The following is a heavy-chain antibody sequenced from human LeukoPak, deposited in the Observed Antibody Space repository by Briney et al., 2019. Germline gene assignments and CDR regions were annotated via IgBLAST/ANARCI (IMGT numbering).Heavy chain of an antibody. CDR2: IKQDGSEK. D-gene: IGHD2-2*01. CDR3: ARDSEVVTSPFDAFDI. Sequence: PGGSLRLSCTASGFIFSSYSMNWVRQAPGKGLEWVANIKQDGSEKYYVDSVKGRFTISRDNAKNSLYLQMNSLRAEDTAVYYCARDSEVVTSPFDAFDIWGQGTMVTVSS. J-gene: IGHJ3*02. CDR1: GFIFSSYS. V-gene: IGHV3-7*01.